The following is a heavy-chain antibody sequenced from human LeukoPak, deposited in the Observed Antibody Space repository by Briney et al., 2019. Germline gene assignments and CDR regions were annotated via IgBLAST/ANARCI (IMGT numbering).Heavy chain of an antibody. CDR2: ISSSSSTI. Sequence: PGGSLRLSCAASGFTFSSYSMNWVSQAPGKGLEWVSYISSSSSTIYYADSVKGRFTISRDNAKNTLYLQMNSLRAEDAAVYYCARDSASGWSHNFFDPWDQGTLLTVSS. J-gene: IGHJ5*02. CDR3: ARDSASGWSHNFFDP. CDR1: GFTFSSYS. V-gene: IGHV3-48*04. D-gene: IGHD6-19*01.